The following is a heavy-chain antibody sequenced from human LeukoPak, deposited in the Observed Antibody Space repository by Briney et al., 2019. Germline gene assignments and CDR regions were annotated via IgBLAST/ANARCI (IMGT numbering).Heavy chain of an antibody. Sequence: ASVKVSCKASGGTFSSYAISWVRQAPGQGLEWMGGIIPIFGTANYAQKFQGRVTLTTDASTTIGYMELRSLTSDDTAVYYCARGQLVPPNWFDPWGQGTLVTVSS. CDR3: ARGQLVPPNWFDP. CDR2: IIPIFGTA. CDR1: GGTFSSYA. V-gene: IGHV1-69*05. J-gene: IGHJ5*02. D-gene: IGHD6-6*01.